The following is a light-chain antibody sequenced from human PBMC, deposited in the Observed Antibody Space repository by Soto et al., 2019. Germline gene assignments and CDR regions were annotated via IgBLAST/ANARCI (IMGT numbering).Light chain of an antibody. CDR3: QQSYSTPWT. Sequence: DIQVTQSPSSLSASVGDRVTITCGASQSITVYLNWYQQKPGKAPELLIYAASSLQSGVPSRFSGSGSGTDFTLTISSLQPEDFATYYCQQSYSTPWTFGQGTKVEIK. CDR2: AAS. V-gene: IGKV1-39*01. J-gene: IGKJ1*01. CDR1: QSITVY.